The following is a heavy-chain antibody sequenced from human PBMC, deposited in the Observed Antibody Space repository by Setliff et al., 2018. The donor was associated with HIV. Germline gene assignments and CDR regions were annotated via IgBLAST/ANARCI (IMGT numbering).Heavy chain of an antibody. CDR3: AKGGDRAMINFDH. V-gene: IGHV1-3*01. D-gene: IGHD5-18*01. CDR2: INAGNGNT. J-gene: IGHJ4*02. Sequence: GASVKVSCKASGYTFTGYAMHWVRQAPGQRLEWMGWINAGNGNTKYSQKFQGRVTITRDTSASTAYMELSSLTSEDTAVYYCAKGGDRAMINFDHWGQGTLVTVSS. CDR1: GYTFTGYA.